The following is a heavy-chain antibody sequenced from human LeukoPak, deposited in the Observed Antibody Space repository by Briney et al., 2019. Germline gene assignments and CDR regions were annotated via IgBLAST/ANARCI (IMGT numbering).Heavy chain of an antibody. CDR2: MNPNSGNT. D-gene: IGHD3-10*01. J-gene: IGHJ6*04. Sequence: ASVKVSCMASGYPFTSYDINWVRQATGQGLESMGWMNPNSGNTGYAQRFQGRVTMTRNISISTAYMELSSPRSEDTAVYYCATHGYYYGSGSNYTPLVWGKGTTVTVSS. CDR3: ATHGYYYGSGSNYTPLV. V-gene: IGHV1-8*01. CDR1: GYPFTSYD.